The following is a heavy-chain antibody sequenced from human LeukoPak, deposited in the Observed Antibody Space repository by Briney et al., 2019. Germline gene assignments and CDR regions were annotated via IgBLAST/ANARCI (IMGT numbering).Heavy chain of an antibody. CDR2: ISSSSSYI. CDR3: ARGGGDFWSGYSAFDI. J-gene: IGHJ3*02. D-gene: IGHD3-3*01. Sequence: GGSLRLSCAASGFIFSNAWMNWVRQAPGKGLEWVSSISSSSSYIYYADSVKGRFTISRDNAKNSLYLQMNSLRAEDTAVYYCARGGGDFWSGYSAFDIWGQGTMVTVSS. V-gene: IGHV3-21*01. CDR1: GFIFSNAW.